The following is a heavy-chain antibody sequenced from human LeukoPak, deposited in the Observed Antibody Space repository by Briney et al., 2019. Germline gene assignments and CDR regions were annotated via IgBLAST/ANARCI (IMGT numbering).Heavy chain of an antibody. D-gene: IGHD3-22*01. CDR3: ARPRDDYYFFDFDY. J-gene: IGHJ4*02. CDR2: NSNSGNT. V-gene: IGHV4-39*01. CDR1: GGSISSSCYY. Sequence: PSETMSLTCTVSGGSISSSCYYWGWLREPPGKGLDWFGSNSNSGNTYYHPSLKSRVTISIDTSKSQFSLKLSSVTAADTAVYYCARPRDDYYFFDFDYWGQGTLVTVSS.